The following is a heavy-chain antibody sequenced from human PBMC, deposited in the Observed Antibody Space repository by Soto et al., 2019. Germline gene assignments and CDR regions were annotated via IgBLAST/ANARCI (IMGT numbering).Heavy chain of an antibody. CDR3: ARDQVPGLDAFDI. CDR1: GFTFSSYS. Sequence: GGSLRLSCSASGFTFSSYSMNWVRQAPGKGLEWVSSISRSAGNTYYADSVKGRFTISRDNAKNSMYLQMNSLRAEDTAVYYCARDQVPGLDAFDIWGQGTMVAVSS. J-gene: IGHJ3*02. V-gene: IGHV3-21*01. CDR2: ISRSAGNT.